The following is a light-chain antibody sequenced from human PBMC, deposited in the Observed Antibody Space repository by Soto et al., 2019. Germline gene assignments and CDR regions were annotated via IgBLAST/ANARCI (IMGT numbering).Light chain of an antibody. J-gene: IGKJ4*01. Sequence: EIVLTHSPGTLSLSPGERATLSCRASQSVSSSYLAWYQQKPGQAPRLLIYGASSRATGIPDRFSGSGSGTDFSLTISRLEPEDFAVYYCQQYGSSRTFGGGTKVDIK. V-gene: IGKV3-20*01. CDR2: GAS. CDR1: QSVSSSY. CDR3: QQYGSSRT.